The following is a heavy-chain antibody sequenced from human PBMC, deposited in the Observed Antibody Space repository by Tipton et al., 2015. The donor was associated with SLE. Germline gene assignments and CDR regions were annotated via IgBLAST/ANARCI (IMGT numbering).Heavy chain of an antibody. D-gene: IGHD2-2*01. V-gene: IGHV4-34*01. CDR2: INHSGSI. J-gene: IGHJ5*02. CDR3: ARVRGVVPNWFDP. CDR1: GGSFSGYY. Sequence: LRLSCAVYGGSFSGYYWSWIRQPPGKGLEWIGEINHSGSINYNPSLKSRVTISVDTSKNQFSLKLSSVTAADTAVYYCARVRGVVPNWFDPWGQGTLVTVSS.